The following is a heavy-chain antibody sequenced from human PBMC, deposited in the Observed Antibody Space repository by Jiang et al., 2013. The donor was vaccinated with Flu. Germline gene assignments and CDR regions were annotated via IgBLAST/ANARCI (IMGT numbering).Heavy chain of an antibody. V-gene: IGHV1-69*01. J-gene: IGHJ4*02. D-gene: IGHD5-24*01. Sequence: GAEVKKPGSSVKVSCKASGGTFSSYAISWVRQAPGQGLEWMGGIIPIFGTANYAQKFQGRVTITADESTSTAYMELSSLRSEDTAVYYCAGDHQPLKEMATIRVSSYWGQGTLVTVSS. CDR3: AGDHQPLKEMATIRVSSY. CDR1: GGTFSSYA. CDR2: IIPIFGTA.